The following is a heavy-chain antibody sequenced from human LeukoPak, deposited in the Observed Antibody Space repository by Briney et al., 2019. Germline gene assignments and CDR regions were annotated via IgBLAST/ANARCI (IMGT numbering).Heavy chain of an antibody. CDR2: IYHSGST. CDR3: AVGSGSYFRYYFDY. V-gene: IGHV4-30-2*01. D-gene: IGHD3-10*01. Sequence: SQTLSLTCTVSGGSISSGGYYWSWIRQPPGKGLEWIGYIYHSGSTYYNPSLKSRVTISVDRSKNQFSLKLSSVTAADTAVYYCAVGSGSYFRYYFDYWGQGTLVTVSS. CDR1: GGSISSGGYY. J-gene: IGHJ4*02.